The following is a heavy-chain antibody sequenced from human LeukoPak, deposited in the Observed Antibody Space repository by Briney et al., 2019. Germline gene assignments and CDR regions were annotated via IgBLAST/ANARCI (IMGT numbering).Heavy chain of an antibody. V-gene: IGHV3-74*01. CDR1: GFTFTTYW. CDR2: INSDGSIT. J-gene: IGHJ6*02. Sequence: GGSLRLSCAASGFTFTTYWMHWVRQAPGKGLVWVSHINSDGSITSYADSVKGRFTISRDNAKNTLYLQMNSLRAEDTAVYYCARDAVDTANAVWGQGITVTVSS. D-gene: IGHD5-18*01. CDR3: ARDAVDTANAV.